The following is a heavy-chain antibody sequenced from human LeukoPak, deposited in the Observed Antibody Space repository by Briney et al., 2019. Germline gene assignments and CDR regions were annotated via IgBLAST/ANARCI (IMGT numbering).Heavy chain of an antibody. CDR1: GGSFSGYY. D-gene: IGHD2-2*01. J-gene: IGHJ5*02. V-gene: IGHV4-34*01. CDR2: ISHSGST. CDR3: ARGHCSSTSCYSDP. Sequence: SETLSLTCAVYGGSFSGYYWSWIRQPPGKGLEWIGEISHSGSTNYNPSLKSRVTISVDTSKNQFSLKLSSVTAADTAVYYCARGHCSSTSCYSDPWGQGTLVTVSS.